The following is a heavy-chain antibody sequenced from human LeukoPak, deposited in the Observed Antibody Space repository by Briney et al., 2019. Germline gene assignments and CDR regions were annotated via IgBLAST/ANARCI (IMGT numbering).Heavy chain of an antibody. J-gene: IGHJ4*02. V-gene: IGHV3-30*18. CDR1: AFTFSSYG. CDR3: AKDPHSSGWYYFDY. CDR2: ISYDGSNK. D-gene: IGHD6-19*01. Sequence: QPGRSLRLSCACSAFTFSSYGMHWVRQAPGEGLEWVAVISYDGSNKYYADSVKGRFTISRDNSKNTLYLQMNSLRAEDTAVYYCAKDPHSSGWYYFDYWGQGTLVTVSS.